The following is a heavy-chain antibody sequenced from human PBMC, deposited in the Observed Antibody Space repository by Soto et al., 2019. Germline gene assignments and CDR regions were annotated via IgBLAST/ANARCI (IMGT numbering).Heavy chain of an antibody. D-gene: IGHD2-15*01. CDR2: ISYDGSNK. CDR3: ARGGSVVVAHLFHYFDY. V-gene: IGHV3-30-3*01. Sequence: QVQLVESGGGVVQPGRSLRLSCAASGFTFSSYAMHWVRQAPGKGLEWVAVISYDGSNKYYADSVKGRFTISRDNSKNTLYLQMNSLRAEDTAVYYCARGGSVVVAHLFHYFDYWGQATLVTVSS. J-gene: IGHJ4*02. CDR1: GFTFSSYA.